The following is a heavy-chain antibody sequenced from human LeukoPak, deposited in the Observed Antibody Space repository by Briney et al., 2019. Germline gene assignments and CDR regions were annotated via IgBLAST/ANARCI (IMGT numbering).Heavy chain of an antibody. J-gene: IGHJ6*04. CDR1: GYTFTSYA. CDR3: ARDKYNWNDEDYYYGMDV. Sequence: VASVKVSCKASGYTFTSYAMHWVRQAPGQRLEWMGWINAGNGNTKYSQKFHGRVTITRDTSASTAYMELSSLRSEDTAVYYCARDKYNWNDEDYYYGMDVWGKGTTVTVSS. D-gene: IGHD1-1*01. V-gene: IGHV1-3*01. CDR2: INAGNGNT.